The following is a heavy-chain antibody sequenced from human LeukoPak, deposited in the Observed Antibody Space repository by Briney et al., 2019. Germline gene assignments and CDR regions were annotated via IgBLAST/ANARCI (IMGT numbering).Heavy chain of an antibody. Sequence: ASVKVSCKASGYTFTSYDINWVRQATGQGLEWMGWMNPNSGNTGYAQEFQGRVTMTRNTSISTAYMELSSLRSEDTAVYYCATKLSSGWYELRFDYWGQGTLVAVSS. CDR1: GYTFTSYD. CDR3: ATKLSSGWYELRFDY. CDR2: MNPNSGNT. V-gene: IGHV1-8*01. D-gene: IGHD6-19*01. J-gene: IGHJ4*02.